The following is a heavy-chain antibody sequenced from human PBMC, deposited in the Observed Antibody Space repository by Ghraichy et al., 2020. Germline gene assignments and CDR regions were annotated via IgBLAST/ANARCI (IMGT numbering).Heavy chain of an antibody. CDR3: ARRATIRKTPFDY. J-gene: IGHJ4*02. CDR1: GGSFSGYY. CDR2: INHSGST. V-gene: IGHV4-34*01. Sequence: SETLSLTCAVYGGSFSGYYWSWIRQPPGKGLEWIGEINHSGSTNYNPSLKSRVTISVDTSKNQFSLKLSSVTAADTAVYYCARRATIRKTPFDYWGQGTLVTVSS. D-gene: IGHD5-12*01.